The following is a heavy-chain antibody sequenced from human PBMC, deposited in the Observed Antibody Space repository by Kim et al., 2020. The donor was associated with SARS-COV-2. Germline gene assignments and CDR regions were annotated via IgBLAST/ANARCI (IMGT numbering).Heavy chain of an antibody. CDR3: ASSRHDMYCSGGSCYDYYYYCGMDV. CDR2: INAGNGNT. D-gene: IGHD2-15*01. Sequence: ASVKVSCKASGYTFTSYAMHWVRQAPGQRLEWMGWINAGNGNTKYSQKFQGRVTITRDTSASTAYMELSSLRSEDTAVYYFASSRHDMYCSGGSCYDYYYYCGMDVWGQGTTVTVSS. V-gene: IGHV1-3*01. J-gene: IGHJ6*02. CDR1: GYTFTSYA.